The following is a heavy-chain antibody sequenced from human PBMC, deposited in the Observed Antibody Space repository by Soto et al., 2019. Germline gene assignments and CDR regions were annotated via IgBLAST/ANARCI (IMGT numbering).Heavy chain of an antibody. CDR2: IIPVFVTT. J-gene: IGHJ4*02. V-gene: IGHV1-69*18. Sequence: QVQLMQSGAELKKPWSSVKVSCKASGDTFSGYPINWVRQAPGEGREWMGRIIPVFVTTNDAQRFEGRVTFTADESTNTAYVEWRGLVSEDTAVYYCARDGGFGELKYWGPGTLVTVSS. D-gene: IGHD3-10*01. CDR3: ARDGGFGELKY. CDR1: GDTFSGYP.